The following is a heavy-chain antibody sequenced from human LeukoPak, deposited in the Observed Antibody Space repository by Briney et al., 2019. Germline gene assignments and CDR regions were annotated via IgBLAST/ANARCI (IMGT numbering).Heavy chain of an antibody. CDR1: GFTFSSHW. V-gene: IGHV3-7*01. Sequence: GGSLRLSCAASGFTFSSHWMSWVRQAPGKGREGAGYIKHDGSEKDYVDSVEARFTISRDNVKNSLYLQMDSLRAEDTAVYYCARSDSSGWYGEYYYYMDVWGKGTTVTVSS. CDR3: ARSDSSGWYGEYYYYMDV. J-gene: IGHJ6*03. D-gene: IGHD6-19*01. CDR2: IKHDGSEK.